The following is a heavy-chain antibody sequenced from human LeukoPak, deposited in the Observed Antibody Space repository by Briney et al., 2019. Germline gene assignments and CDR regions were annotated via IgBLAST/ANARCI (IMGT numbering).Heavy chain of an antibody. CDR1: GFTFSSYG. V-gene: IGHV3-21*01. Sequence: GGSLRLSCAASGFTFSSYGMHWVRQAPGKGLEWVSSISSSSSYIYYADSVKGRFTISRDNAKNSLYLQMNSLRAEDTAVYYCASYYYGSGSNYMDVWGKGTTVTVSS. CDR3: ASYYYGSGSNYMDV. D-gene: IGHD3-10*01. J-gene: IGHJ6*03. CDR2: ISSSSSYI.